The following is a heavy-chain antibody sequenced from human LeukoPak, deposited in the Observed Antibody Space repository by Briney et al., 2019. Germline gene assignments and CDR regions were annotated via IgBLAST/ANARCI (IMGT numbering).Heavy chain of an antibody. Sequence: SETLSLTCTVSGGSISSYYWSWVRQPAGKGLEWLGRIYTGGSTNYKPSLKSRVTMAVDTYKNQFSLKLSSVTAADTAVYYCARDSSSWYSSGAGWFDPWGQGTLVTVSS. J-gene: IGHJ5*02. D-gene: IGHD6-13*01. CDR3: ARDSSSWYSSGAGWFDP. CDR1: GGSISSYY. CDR2: IYTGGST. V-gene: IGHV4-4*07.